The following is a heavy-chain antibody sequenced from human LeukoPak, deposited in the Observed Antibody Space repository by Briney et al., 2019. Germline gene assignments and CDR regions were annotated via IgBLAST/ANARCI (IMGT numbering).Heavy chain of an antibody. J-gene: IGHJ5*02. Sequence: SVKASCKASGGTFSSCAISWVRQAPGQGLEWMGGIIPIFGTANYAQKFQGRVTITADESTSTAYMELSSLRSEDTAVYYCARDRDDFFFDPWGQGTLVTVSS. D-gene: IGHD3-3*01. CDR3: ARDRDDFFFDP. CDR2: IIPIFGTA. CDR1: GGTFSSCA. V-gene: IGHV1-69*13.